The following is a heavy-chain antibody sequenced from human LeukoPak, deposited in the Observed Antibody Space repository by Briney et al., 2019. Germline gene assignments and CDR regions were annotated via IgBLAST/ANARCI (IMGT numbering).Heavy chain of an antibody. CDR3: TKDPNGDYVGAFDP. J-gene: IGHJ5*02. D-gene: IGHD4-17*01. V-gene: IGHV3-23*01. CDR1: GFTFSSFA. Sequence: GGSLRLSCAASGFTFSSFAMTWVRQAPGKGLEWVSSITGTHYTTYNTDSVKGRFTISRDNSKNTLNLQMNSMRADDTAVYYCTKDPNGDYVGAFDPWGQGTLVTVSS. CDR2: ITGTHYTT.